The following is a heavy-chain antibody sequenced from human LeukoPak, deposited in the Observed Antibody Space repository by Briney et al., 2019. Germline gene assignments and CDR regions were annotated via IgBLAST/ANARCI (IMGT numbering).Heavy chain of an antibody. CDR3: ARHGRPVGGIYYYYYGMDV. CDR1: GGSISSSIYY. J-gene: IGHJ6*02. V-gene: IGHV4-39*01. Sequence: SETLSLTCTVSGGSISSSIYYWGWIRQPPGKGLEWIGSIYYSGSTYYNPSLKSRVTISVDTSKNQFSLKLSSVTAADTAVYYCARHGRPVGGIYYYYYGMDVWGRGTTVTVSS. CDR2: IYYSGST. D-gene: IGHD1-14*01.